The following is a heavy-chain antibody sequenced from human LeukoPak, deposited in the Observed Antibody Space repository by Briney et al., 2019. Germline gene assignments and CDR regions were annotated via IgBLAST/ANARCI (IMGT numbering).Heavy chain of an antibody. V-gene: IGHV3-30*01. J-gene: IGHJ6*03. D-gene: IGHD2-21*01. Sequence: GGSLRLSCAASGFTFSSYAMHWVRQAPGKGLEWVAVISYDGSNKYYADSVKGRFTISRDNSKNTLYLQINSLRAEDTAVYYCAREGTGGGARSNYYYYYMDVWGEGTTVTVSS. CDR1: GFTFSSYA. CDR2: ISYDGSNK. CDR3: AREGTGGGARSNYYYYYMDV.